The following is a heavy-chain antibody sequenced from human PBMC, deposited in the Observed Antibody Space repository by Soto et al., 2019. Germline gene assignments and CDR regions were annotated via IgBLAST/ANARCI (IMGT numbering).Heavy chain of an antibody. CDR2: IYYSGST. CDR1: GGSISSSSYY. Sequence: SDTLSLTCTVSGGSISSSSYYWGWIRQPPGKGLEWIGSIYYSGSTYYNPSLKSRVTISVDTSKNRFSLKLSSVTAADTAVYYCARHPAVAAVDYWGQGTLVTVSS. CDR3: ARHPAVAAVDY. J-gene: IGHJ4*02. D-gene: IGHD6-19*01. V-gene: IGHV4-39*01.